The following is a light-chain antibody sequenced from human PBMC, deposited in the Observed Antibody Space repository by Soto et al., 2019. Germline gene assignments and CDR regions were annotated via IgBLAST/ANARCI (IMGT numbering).Light chain of an antibody. CDR3: QQYDNFPWT. CDR1: QTISSW. V-gene: IGKV1-5*03. J-gene: IGKJ1*01. Sequence: DIQMTQSPSTLSGSVGDRVTITCRASQTISSWLAWYQQKPGKAPKLLIYKASTLKSGVPSRFSGSGSGTDFSITISSLQPEDIATYYCQQYDNFPWTFGQGTKVDIK. CDR2: KAS.